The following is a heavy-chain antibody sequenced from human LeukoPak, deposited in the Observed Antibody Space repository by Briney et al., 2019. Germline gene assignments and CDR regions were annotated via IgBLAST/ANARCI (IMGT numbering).Heavy chain of an antibody. CDR2: IYCGDSYT. V-gene: IGHV5-51*01. J-gene: IGHJ4*02. Sequence: SGESLKISCKGSGYIFTGHWIGWVRQMPGKGLEWMGIIYCGDSYTRYSPSFQGQVTISADKSISTAYLQWNSLKASDTAMYYCARVTAGRHFEYWGQGTLVTVSS. CDR1: GYIFTGHW. CDR3: ARVTAGRHFEY. D-gene: IGHD3-16*01.